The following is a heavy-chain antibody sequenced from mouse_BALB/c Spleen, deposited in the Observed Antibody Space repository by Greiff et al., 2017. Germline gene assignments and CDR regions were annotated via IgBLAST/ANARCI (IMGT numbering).Heavy chain of an antibody. V-gene: IGHV14-3*02. CDR2: IDPANGNT. Sequence: EVKLVESGAELVKPGASVKLSCTASGFNIKDTYMHWVKQRPEQGLEWIGRIDPANGNTKYDPKFQGKATITADTSSNTAYLQLSSLTSEDTAVYYCARRPDAMDYWGQGTSVTVSS. CDR3: ARRPDAMDY. CDR1: GFNIKDTY. J-gene: IGHJ4*01.